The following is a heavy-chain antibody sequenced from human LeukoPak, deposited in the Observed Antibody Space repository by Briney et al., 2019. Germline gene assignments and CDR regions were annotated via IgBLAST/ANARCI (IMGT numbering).Heavy chain of an antibody. V-gene: IGHV3-48*03. D-gene: IGHD6-13*01. CDR3: ARAYHSSSWYNYYYYYGMDV. CDR2: ISSSGSTI. J-gene: IGHJ6*02. Sequence: GGSLRLSCAASGFAFSSYEMDWVRQAPGKGLEWVSYISSSGSTIYYADSVKGRFTISRDNAKNSLYLQMNSLRAEDTAVYYCARAYHSSSWYNYYYYYGMDVWGQGTTVTVSS. CDR1: GFAFSSYE.